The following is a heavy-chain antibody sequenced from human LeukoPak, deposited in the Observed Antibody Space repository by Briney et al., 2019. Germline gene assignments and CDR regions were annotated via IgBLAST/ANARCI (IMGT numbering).Heavy chain of an antibody. V-gene: IGHV4-39*07. CDR1: GGSISSSSYY. CDR3: ARGGYGSGCFDY. Sequence: SETLSLTCTVSGGSISSSSYYWGWIRQPPGKGLEWIGSIYYSGSTYYNPSLKSRVTTSVDTSKNQFSLKLSSVTAADTAVYYCARGGYGSGCFDYWGQGTLVTVSS. J-gene: IGHJ4*02. D-gene: IGHD3-10*01. CDR2: IYYSGST.